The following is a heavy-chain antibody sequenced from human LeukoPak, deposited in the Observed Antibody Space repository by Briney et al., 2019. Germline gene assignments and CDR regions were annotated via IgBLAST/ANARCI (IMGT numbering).Heavy chain of an antibody. D-gene: IGHD1-26*01. J-gene: IGHJ6*02. CDR2: INHSGST. Sequence: SETLSLTCAVYGGSFSGYYWSWLRQPPGKGLEWIGEINHSGSTNSNLSLKTRVTISVDTSKKQFSLNLSSVTAADTAVYYCARVKEGATFYYYAMDVWGQGTTVTVSS. V-gene: IGHV4-34*01. CDR3: ARVKEGATFYYYAMDV. CDR1: GGSFSGYY.